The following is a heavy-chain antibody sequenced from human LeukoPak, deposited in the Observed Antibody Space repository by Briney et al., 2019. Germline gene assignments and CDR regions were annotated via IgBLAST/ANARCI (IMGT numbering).Heavy chain of an antibody. Sequence: SQTLSLTCTVSGGSISSCGYYWSWIRQPPWKGLEWIGYIYHSGSTYYNPSLKSRVTISVDRSKNQFSLKLSSVTAADTAVYYCARDSDWEYSSSKIDAFDIWGQGTMVTVSS. CDR1: GGSISSCGYY. CDR2: IYHSGST. CDR3: ARDSDWEYSSSKIDAFDI. V-gene: IGHV4-30-2*01. J-gene: IGHJ3*02. D-gene: IGHD6-6*01.